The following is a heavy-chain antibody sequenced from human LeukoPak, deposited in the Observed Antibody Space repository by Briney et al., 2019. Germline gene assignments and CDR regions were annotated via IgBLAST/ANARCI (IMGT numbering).Heavy chain of an antibody. J-gene: IGHJ4*02. V-gene: IGHV3-9*01. Sequence: GGSLRLSCAGSGFIFSTYAMTWVRQAPGKGLEWVSGISWNSGSIGYADSVKGRFTISRDNAKNSLYLQMNSLRAEDTALYYCAKEGGYYDSSGYYGFDYWGQGTLVTVSS. CDR1: GFIFSTYA. CDR3: AKEGGYYDSSGYYGFDY. D-gene: IGHD3-22*01. CDR2: ISWNSGSI.